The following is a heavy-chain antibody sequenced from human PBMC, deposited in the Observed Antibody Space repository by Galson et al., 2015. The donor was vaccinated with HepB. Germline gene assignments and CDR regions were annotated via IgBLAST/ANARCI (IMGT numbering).Heavy chain of an antibody. CDR1: GFTFSSYS. CDR3: ARDPSSHYRTHVLLWFGEFANWFDP. Sequence: SLRLSCAASGFTFSSYSMNWVRQAPGKGLEWVSSISSSSSYIYYADSVKGRFTISRDNAKNSLYLQMNSLRAEDTAVYYCARDPSSHYRTHVLLWFGEFANWFDPWGQGTLVTVSS. CDR2: ISSSSSYI. D-gene: IGHD3-10*01. J-gene: IGHJ5*02. V-gene: IGHV3-21*01.